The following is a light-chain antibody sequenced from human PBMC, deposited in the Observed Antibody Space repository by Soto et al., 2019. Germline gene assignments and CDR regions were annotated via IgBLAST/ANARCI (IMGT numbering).Light chain of an antibody. J-gene: IGLJ2*01. CDR3: SSYAGSNNLV. CDR2: DVS. CDR1: ISDVGVYDY. V-gene: IGLV2-8*01. Sequence: QSALTQPPSASGSPGQSVTISCTGTISDVGVYDYVSWYQQHPGKAPKLMIYDVSKRPSGVPDRFSGSKSGNTASLTVSGLQAEDEADYYCSSYAGSNNLVFGGGTKLTVL.